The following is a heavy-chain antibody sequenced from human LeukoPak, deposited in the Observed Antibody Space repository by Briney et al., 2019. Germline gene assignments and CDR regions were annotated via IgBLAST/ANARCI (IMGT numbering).Heavy chain of an antibody. D-gene: IGHD3-10*01. J-gene: IGHJ5*02. CDR1: GYTFTSYG. V-gene: IGHV1-18*01. Sequence: ASVKVSCKASGYTFTSYGISWMRQAPGQGLEWMGWISAYNGNTNYAQKLQGRVTMTTDTSTSTAYMELRSLRSDAPAVYSCARSITMVRGVILTRFDPWGEGALVTVSS. CDR2: ISAYNGNT. CDR3: ARSITMVRGVILTRFDP.